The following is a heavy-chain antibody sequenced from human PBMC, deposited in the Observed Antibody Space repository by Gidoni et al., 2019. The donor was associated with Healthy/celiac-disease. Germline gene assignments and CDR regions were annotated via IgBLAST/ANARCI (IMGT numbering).Heavy chain of an antibody. D-gene: IGHD5-18*01. V-gene: IGHV3-33*01. CDR3: ARGKGGYSYAYFDY. Sequence: QVQLVESGGGVVQPGRSLRLSCAASGFTFSSYGMHWVRQAPGKGLEWVAVIWYDGSNKYYADSVKGRFTISRDNSKNTLYLQMNSLRAEDTAVYYCARGKGGYSYAYFDYWGQGTLVTVSS. CDR1: GFTFSSYG. CDR2: IWYDGSNK. J-gene: IGHJ4*02.